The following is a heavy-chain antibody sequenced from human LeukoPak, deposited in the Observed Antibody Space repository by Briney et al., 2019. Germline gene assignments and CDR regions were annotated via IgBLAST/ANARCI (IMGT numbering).Heavy chain of an antibody. Sequence: HSETLSLTCAVYGGSFSGYYWSWIRQPPGKGLEWIGEINHSGSTNYNPSLKSRVTISVDTSKNQFSLKLSSVTAADTAVYYCARASGYLGSYYFGYWGQGTLVTVSS. CDR3: ARASGYLGSYYFGY. CDR1: GGSFSGYY. D-gene: IGHD1-26*01. V-gene: IGHV4-34*01. J-gene: IGHJ4*02. CDR2: INHSGST.